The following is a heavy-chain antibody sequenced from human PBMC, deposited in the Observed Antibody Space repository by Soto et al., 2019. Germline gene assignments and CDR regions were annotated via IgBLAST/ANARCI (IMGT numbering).Heavy chain of an antibody. J-gene: IGHJ6*04. CDR3: ARYIPGVRFYGMDV. CDR1: GFTFSSYA. D-gene: IGHD3-3*01. Sequence: EVQLLESGGGLVQPGGSLRLSCAASGFTFSSYAMKWVHQAPGKGLEWVSLIGESGTPTYYADSVKGRFTISRDNSGNTLFLEMYGLRAEDTAVYYCARYIPGVRFYGMDVWGKGTTVTVSS. V-gene: IGHV3-23*01. CDR2: IGESGTPT.